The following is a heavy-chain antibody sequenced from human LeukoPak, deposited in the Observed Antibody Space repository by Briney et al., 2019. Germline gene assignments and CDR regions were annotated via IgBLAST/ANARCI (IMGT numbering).Heavy chain of an antibody. J-gene: IGHJ6*03. Sequence: SETLSLTCRVSGGSFSSDYWSWFRQPPGKGLDWIGFMSYSGSAHHNPSLESRVSLSLDTSENQFSLRLTSVVAADTAVYYCARVTVGVHGGLSYYYYMDVWGKGTTVTVSS. V-gene: IGHV4-59*01. D-gene: IGHD1-26*01. CDR2: MSYSGSA. CDR1: GGSFSSDY. CDR3: ARVTVGVHGGLSYYYYMDV.